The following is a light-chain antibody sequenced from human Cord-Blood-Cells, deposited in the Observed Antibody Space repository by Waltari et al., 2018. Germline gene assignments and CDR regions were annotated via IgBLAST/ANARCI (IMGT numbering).Light chain of an antibody. CDR1: SGAVSTSYY. J-gene: IGLJ3*02. CDR3: VLYMGSGIWV. Sequence: QTVVTQEPSFSVSPGGTVTLTCGLSSGAVSTSYYPSWYQQTPGQAPRTLIYSTNPRSSGVPDRFSGSILGNKAALTITGAQADYESDYYCVLYMGSGIWVFGGGTKLTVL. CDR2: STN. V-gene: IGLV8-61*01.